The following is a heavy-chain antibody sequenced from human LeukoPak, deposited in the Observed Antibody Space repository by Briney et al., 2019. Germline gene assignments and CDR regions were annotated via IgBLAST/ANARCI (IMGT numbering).Heavy chain of an antibody. J-gene: IGHJ5*02. CDR2: IYPGDSDT. D-gene: IGHD6-13*01. Sequence: GESLKISCKGSGYSFTSYWIGWVRQMPGKGLEWMGIIYPGDSDTRYSPSFQGQVTISADKSISTAYLQWSSLKASDTAMYYCARWAAAALGDSGWFDPWGQGTLVTVSS. CDR1: GYSFTSYW. V-gene: IGHV5-51*01. CDR3: ARWAAAALGDSGWFDP.